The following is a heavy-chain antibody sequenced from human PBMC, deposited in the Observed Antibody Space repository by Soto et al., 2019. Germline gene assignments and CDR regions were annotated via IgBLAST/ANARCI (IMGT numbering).Heavy chain of an antibody. Sequence: GASVKVSCKASGYTLTSYYMHWVRQAPGQGLEWMGIINPSGGSTSYAQKFQGRVTMTRDTSTSTVYMELSSLRSEDTAVYYCASASYGSGSYTLCYGMDVWGQGTTVTVSS. D-gene: IGHD3-10*01. J-gene: IGHJ6*02. V-gene: IGHV1-46*01. CDR2: INPSGGST. CDR3: ASASYGSGSYTLCYGMDV. CDR1: GYTLTSYY.